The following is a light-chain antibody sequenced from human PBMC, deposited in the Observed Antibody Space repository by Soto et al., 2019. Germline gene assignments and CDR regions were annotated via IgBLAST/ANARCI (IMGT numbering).Light chain of an antibody. CDR1: QSILNSSNNKNH. CDR3: QQYYAPPYS. J-gene: IGKJ2*03. Sequence: DIVMTHSPDSLAVSLGERATISCKSSQSILNSSNNKNHLAWYQQKSGQPPKLLIYWASTRESGVPDRFSGSGSGTDFTLTISSLQAEDVAAVYYCQQYYAPPYSFGQGTKLEI. CDR2: WAS. V-gene: IGKV4-1*01.